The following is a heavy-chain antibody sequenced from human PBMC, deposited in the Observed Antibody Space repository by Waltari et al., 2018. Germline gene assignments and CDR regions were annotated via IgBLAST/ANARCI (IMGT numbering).Heavy chain of an antibody. CDR3: AKVPFDYGDTYYFDY. D-gene: IGHD4-17*01. Sequence: EVQLVESGGGLVQPGGSLRLSCAASGFTFSSYAMSWVRPAPGKGLEWVSAISGSGGSTYYADSVKGRFTISRDNSKNTLYLQMNSLRAEDTAVYYRAKVPFDYGDTYYFDYWGQGTLVTVSS. V-gene: IGHV3-23*04. J-gene: IGHJ4*02. CDR2: ISGSGGST. CDR1: GFTFSSYA.